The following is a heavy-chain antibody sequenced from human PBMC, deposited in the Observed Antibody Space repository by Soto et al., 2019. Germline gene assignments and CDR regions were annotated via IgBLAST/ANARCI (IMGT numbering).Heavy chain of an antibody. CDR1: GYTFTSYG. Sequence: GASVKVSCKASGYTFTSYGISWVRQAPGQGLEWMGWISAYNGNTNYAQKLQGRVTMTTDKSTSTAYMELSSLRSEDTAVYYCARSPQVPYYYDSSGYEFDYWAQGTLVTVSS. V-gene: IGHV1-18*01. CDR3: ARSPQVPYYYDSSGYEFDY. D-gene: IGHD3-22*01. J-gene: IGHJ4*02. CDR2: ISAYNGNT.